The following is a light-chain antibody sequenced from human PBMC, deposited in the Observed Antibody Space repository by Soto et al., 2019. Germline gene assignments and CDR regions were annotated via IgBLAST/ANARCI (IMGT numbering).Light chain of an antibody. CDR3: GSKAGSNKHVV. CDR1: TSDVGAYNY. J-gene: IGLJ2*01. Sequence: QSALTQPASVSGSPGQSITISCTGTTSDVGAYNYVSWYQQYPGKAPKLMIYEVTNRPSGVSNRFSGSKSGNTASLTVSGLQADDEADYYCGSKAGSNKHVVFGGGTKLTVL. CDR2: EVT. V-gene: IGLV2-14*01.